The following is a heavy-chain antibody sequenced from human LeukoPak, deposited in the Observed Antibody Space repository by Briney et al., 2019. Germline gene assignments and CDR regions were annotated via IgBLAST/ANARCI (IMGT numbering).Heavy chain of an antibody. CDR2: RNPNDDT. J-gene: IGHJ5*02. CDR3: AKYERRGFDP. D-gene: IGHD2-8*01. Sequence: ASVKVSCKTSGPRDYINWVRQAAGQGLEWVGWRNPNDDTGYAQKFHCRVTFTRNTSLRTVYMELRSLTFEDTAVYYCAKYERRGFDPWGQGTLVTVSS. CDR1: GPRDY. V-gene: IGHV1-8*01.